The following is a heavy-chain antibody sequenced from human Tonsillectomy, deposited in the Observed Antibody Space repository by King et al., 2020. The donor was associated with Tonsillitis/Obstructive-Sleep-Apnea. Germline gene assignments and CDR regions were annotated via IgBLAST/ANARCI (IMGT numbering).Heavy chain of an antibody. CDR2: IYYSGST. J-gene: IGHJ4*02. Sequence: LQLQESGPGLVKPSETLSLTCTVSGGSISSSSYYWGWIRQPPGKGLEWIGTIYYSGSTYYNPSLKSRVTISVDTSKTQFSLKLSSVTAADTTVYYCARQTQSIGWYQTPGPPFFDYWGQGTLVTVSS. CDR1: GGSISSSSYY. D-gene: IGHD6-13*01. V-gene: IGHV4-39*01. CDR3: ARQTQSIGWYQTPGPPFFDY.